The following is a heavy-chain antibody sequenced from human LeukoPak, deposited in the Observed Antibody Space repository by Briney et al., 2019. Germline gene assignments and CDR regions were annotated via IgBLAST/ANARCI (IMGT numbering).Heavy chain of an antibody. Sequence: PGGSLRLSCAASGFTFSSYEMNWVRQAPGKGLEWVSYISSSGSTIYYADSVKGRFTISRDNAKNSLYLQMNSLRAEDTAVYYCARDDGSYSRSPGFDYWGQGNLVTVSS. V-gene: IGHV3-48*03. CDR2: ISSSGSTI. CDR1: GFTFSSYE. D-gene: IGHD1-26*01. J-gene: IGHJ4*02. CDR3: ARDDGSYSRSPGFDY.